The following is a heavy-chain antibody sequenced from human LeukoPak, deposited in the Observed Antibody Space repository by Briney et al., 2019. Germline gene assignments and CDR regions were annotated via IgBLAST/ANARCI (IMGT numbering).Heavy chain of an antibody. J-gene: IGHJ2*01. CDR1: GGSISSSNW. D-gene: IGHD6-19*01. CDR3: QGIAVAGSYWYFDL. CDR2: IYHSGST. Sequence: SGTLSLTCAVSGGSISSSNWWSWVRQPPGKGLEWIGEIYHSGSTNYNPSLKSRVIISVDKSKNQFFLKLSSVTAADTAVYYCQGIAVAGSYWYFDLWGRGTLVTVSS. V-gene: IGHV4-4*02.